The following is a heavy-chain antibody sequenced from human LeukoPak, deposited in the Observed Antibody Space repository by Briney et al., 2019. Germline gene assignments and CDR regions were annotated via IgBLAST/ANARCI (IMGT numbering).Heavy chain of an antibody. Sequence: PSETLSLTCTVSGGSISSYYWSWIRRPPGKGLEWIGYIYYSGSTNYNPSLKSRVTISVDTSKNQFSLKLSSVTAADTAVYYCARDQEISGSYDYWGQGTLVTVSS. V-gene: IGHV4-59*01. CDR3: ARDQEISGSYDY. CDR1: GGSISSYY. CDR2: IYYSGST. J-gene: IGHJ4*02. D-gene: IGHD1-26*01.